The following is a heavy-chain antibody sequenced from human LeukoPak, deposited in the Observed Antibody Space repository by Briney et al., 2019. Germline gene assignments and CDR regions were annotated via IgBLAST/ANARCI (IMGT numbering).Heavy chain of an antibody. CDR3: ARAEVIAIFDY. CDR1: GFTFSSYE. D-gene: IGHD2-21*01. Sequence: GGSLRLSCAASGFTFSSYEMNWVRQAPGKGLEWVSYISSSSSTIYYADSVKGRFTISRDNAKNSLYLQMNSLRAEDTAVYYCARAEVIAIFDYWGQGTLVTVSS. CDR2: ISSSSSTI. J-gene: IGHJ4*02. V-gene: IGHV3-48*01.